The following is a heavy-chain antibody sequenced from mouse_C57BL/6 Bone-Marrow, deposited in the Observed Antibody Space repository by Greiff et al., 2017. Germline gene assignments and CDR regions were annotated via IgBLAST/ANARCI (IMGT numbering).Heavy chain of an antibody. J-gene: IGHJ2*01. CDR2: ISSGGDYI. D-gene: IGHD4-1*01. CDR1: GFTFSSYA. V-gene: IGHV5-9-1*02. Sequence: EVKLMESGEGLVKPGGSLKLSCAASGFTFSSYAMSWVRQTPEKRLEWVAYISSGGDYIYYADTVKGRFTIARANARNTLYLQMSSLKSEDTAMYYCTSEANWEWVYYWGEGTTLTVSS. CDR3: TSEANWEWVYY.